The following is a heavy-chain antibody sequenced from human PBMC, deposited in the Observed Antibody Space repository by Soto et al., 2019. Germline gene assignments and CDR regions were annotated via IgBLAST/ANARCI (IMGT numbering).Heavy chain of an antibody. Sequence: QVQLQESGPGLVKPSQTLSLTCTVSGGSISSGGYYWSWIRQHPGKGLEWIGYVYYSGSTYYNPSLKSRVTISVDASKNQFSLKLSSVTAAVTAVYYCARVGGSGSYLFHWGQGTLVTVSS. J-gene: IGHJ4*02. CDR2: VYYSGST. V-gene: IGHV4-31*03. CDR1: GGSISSGGYY. D-gene: IGHD3-10*01. CDR3: ARVGGSGSYLFH.